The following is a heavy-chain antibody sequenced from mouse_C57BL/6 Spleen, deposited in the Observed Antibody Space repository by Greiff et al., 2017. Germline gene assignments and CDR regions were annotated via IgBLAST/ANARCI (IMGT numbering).Heavy chain of an antibody. CDR1: GYAFSSSW. J-gene: IGHJ4*01. CDR3: ASGGRGY. V-gene: IGHV1-80*01. CDR2: IYPGDGDP. Sequence: QVQLQQSGAELVKPGASVQISCHASGYAFSSSWMNWVKQRPGPGLEWIGQIYPGDGDPTYNGKFKGQATLTADKSSSTASMQLSSLTSADCAVYFRASGGRGYWGQGTSVTVAS.